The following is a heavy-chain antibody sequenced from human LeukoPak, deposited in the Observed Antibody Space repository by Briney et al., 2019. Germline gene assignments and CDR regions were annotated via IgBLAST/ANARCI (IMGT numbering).Heavy chain of an antibody. CDR3: ARVDLLTGYYFFDY. CDR2: IRGDNGNT. CDR1: GYSFNSQG. Sequence: ASVKVSCKASGYSFNSQGMNWLRQAPGQGLEWVGWIRGDNGNTNYAQKLQGRVTMTTDTSTSTAYMELRSLGSDETAVYYCARVDLLTGYYFFDYWGQGTLVTVSS. D-gene: IGHD3-9*01. V-gene: IGHV1-18*01. J-gene: IGHJ4*02.